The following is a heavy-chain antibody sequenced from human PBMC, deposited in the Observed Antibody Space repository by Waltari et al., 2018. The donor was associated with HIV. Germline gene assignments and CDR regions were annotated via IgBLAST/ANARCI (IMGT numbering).Heavy chain of an antibody. V-gene: IGHV3-66*01. Sequence: VQLVESGGGLVQPGGSVRLSCAASGFSVIRNYMSWVRQAPGRVLEWISLIFSGGTTHYAGSVKGRFTVSRDDSKNALYLQMLRLRAEDTAVYYCALDPFGRGGIRGQSPHWGQGTLVTVSS. J-gene: IGHJ4*02. CDR2: IFSGGTT. CDR3: ALDPFGRGGIRGQSPH. D-gene: IGHD3-10*01. CDR1: GFSVIRNY.